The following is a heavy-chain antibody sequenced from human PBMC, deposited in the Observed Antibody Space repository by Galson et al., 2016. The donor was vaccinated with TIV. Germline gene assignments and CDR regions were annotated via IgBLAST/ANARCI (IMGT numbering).Heavy chain of an antibody. Sequence: SLRLSCAASGFAFSRYRMNWVRQAPGKGLEWISYISSSSSTIYYVDSVKGRFTVSRDNAKNSLYLQMDSLRADDTAVYYCYGSGSYYPLAYWGQGTLVIVSS. V-gene: IGHV3-48*04. J-gene: IGHJ4*02. CDR3: YGSGSYYPLAY. D-gene: IGHD3-10*01. CDR2: ISSSSSTI. CDR1: GFAFSRYR.